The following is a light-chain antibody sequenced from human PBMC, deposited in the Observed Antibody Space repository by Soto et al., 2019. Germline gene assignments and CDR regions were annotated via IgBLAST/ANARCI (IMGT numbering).Light chain of an antibody. Sequence: IVMTQSQDSLAVSMGERATMNCKCSRSVLYRQNNTNHLAWYQQKPGQAPQFMIYWASTREPGVPERFSGSGSGTDFTLTISSLEAEDVAFYWCQQYFDVPFTFGGGTKVDIK. V-gene: IGKV4-1*01. CDR1: RSVLYRQNNTNH. J-gene: IGKJ4*01. CDR2: WAS. CDR3: QQYFDVPFT.